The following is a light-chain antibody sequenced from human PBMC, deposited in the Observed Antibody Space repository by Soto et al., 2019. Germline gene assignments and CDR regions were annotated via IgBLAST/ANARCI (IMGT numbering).Light chain of an antibody. J-gene: IGLJ2*01. CDR3: ATWDSKLSAVV. CDR2: DNS. CDR1: SSNIGDNF. Sequence: QSVLTPPPSMSAAPGQKVPISCSGSSSNIGDNFVSWYQHLPGTAPKLLIFDNSQRPAEIPDRFFGSKSGTIATLAITGPQTGDEAVYYCATWDSKLSAVVFGGGTKVTVL. V-gene: IGLV1-51*01.